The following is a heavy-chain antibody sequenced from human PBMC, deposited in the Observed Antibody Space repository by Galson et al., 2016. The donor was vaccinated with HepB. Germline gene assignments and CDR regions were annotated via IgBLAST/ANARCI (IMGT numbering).Heavy chain of an antibody. CDR1: GFTFSNYG. D-gene: IGHD2-2*01. CDR3: ARGSIWCSSTSCYVDH. J-gene: IGHJ3*01. Sequence: SLRLSCAASGFTFSNYGMHWVRQAPGKGLEWVAFISYGGSNEYYADSVKGRFTISRENSKNTLYLQMNSLRAEDTAVYYCARGSIWCSSTSCYVDHWGQGTIVTVSS. V-gene: IGHV3-30-3*01. CDR2: ISYGGSNE.